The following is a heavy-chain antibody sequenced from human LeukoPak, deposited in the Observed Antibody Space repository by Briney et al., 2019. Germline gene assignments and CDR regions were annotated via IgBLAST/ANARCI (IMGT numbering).Heavy chain of an antibody. CDR3: ARAVTMIVGSNWFDP. Sequence: ASVKVSCKASGYTFTSYGISWVRQAPGQGLEWMGWISAYNGNTNYAQKLQGRVTMTTDTSTSTACMELRSLRSDDTAVYYCARAVTMIVGSNWFDPWGQGTLVTVSS. J-gene: IGHJ5*02. CDR2: ISAYNGNT. CDR1: GYTFTSYG. D-gene: IGHD3-22*01. V-gene: IGHV1-18*01.